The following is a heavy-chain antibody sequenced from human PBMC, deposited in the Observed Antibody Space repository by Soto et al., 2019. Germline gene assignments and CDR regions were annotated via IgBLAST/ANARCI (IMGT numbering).Heavy chain of an antibody. CDR3: ARTSGYCSSTSCSYYYYYGMDV. CDR2: IDWDDDK. CDR1: GFSLSTSGMR. V-gene: IGHV2-70*04. Sequence: SGPTLVNPTQTLTLTCTFSGFSLSTSGMRVSWIRQPPGKALEWLARIDWDDDKFYSTSLKTRLTISKDTSKNQVVLTMTNMDPVDTATYYCARTSGYCSSTSCSYYYYYGMDVWGQGTTVTVSS. J-gene: IGHJ6*02. D-gene: IGHD2-2*01.